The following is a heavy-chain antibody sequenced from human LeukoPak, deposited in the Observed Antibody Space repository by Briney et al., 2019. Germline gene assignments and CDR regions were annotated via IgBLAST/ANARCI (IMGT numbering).Heavy chain of an antibody. V-gene: IGHV4-34*01. CDR2: INHSGST. CDR3: VRCNFCGLGSFLWYYYLDF. CDR1: GGSLSGYY. D-gene: IGHD3-10*01. J-gene: IGHJ6*03. Sequence: PLETLSLTCAVYGGSLSGYYWGWIRQPPGKGLEWIVEINHSGSTNYNPSLRSRVTISVDPSKSHYSLKLSSVTAADTAVYPCVRCNFCGLGSFLWYYYLDFLLERTKVTVSS.